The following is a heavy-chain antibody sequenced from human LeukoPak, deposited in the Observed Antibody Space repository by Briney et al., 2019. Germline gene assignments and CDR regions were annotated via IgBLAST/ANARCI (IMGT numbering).Heavy chain of an antibody. V-gene: IGHV3-30*02. CDR2: IRYDGTNK. CDR3: ATGRDTAMVRLDY. J-gene: IGHJ4*02. CDR1: GFTFSSYG. D-gene: IGHD5-18*01. Sequence: PGGSLRLSCAASGFTFSSYGMHWVRQAPGKGLEWVAFIRYDGTNKYYADSVKGRFTISRDNSKNTMYLQMNSLRAEDMAVYFCATGRDTAMVRLDYWGQGTLVTVPS.